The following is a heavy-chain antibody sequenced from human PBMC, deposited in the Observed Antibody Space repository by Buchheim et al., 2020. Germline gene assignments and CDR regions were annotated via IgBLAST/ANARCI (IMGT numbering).Heavy chain of an antibody. CDR1: GGSISSHSYY. CDR3: ARKAAAGFNWFDP. V-gene: IGHV4-39*01. J-gene: IGHJ5*02. D-gene: IGHD6-13*01. CDR2: IYYTGNT. Sequence: QLQLQESGPGLVKPSETLSLTCTVSGGSISSHSYYWGWIRQPPGKGLEWIGSIYYTGNTYYKPSLKSRVTISGDKSKNQVFLKLSSVTAADTAVYFCARKAAAGFNWFDPWGPGT.